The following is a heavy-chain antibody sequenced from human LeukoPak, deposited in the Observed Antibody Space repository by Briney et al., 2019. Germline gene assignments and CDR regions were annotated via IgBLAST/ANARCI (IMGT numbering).Heavy chain of an antibody. J-gene: IGHJ4*02. Sequence: GGSLRLSCAAPGFTFSSYAMHRVRQAPGERLERVAVISYDGSNKYYADSVKGRFTISRDNSKNTLYLQMNSLRAEDTAVYYCARDVWTGVAVSDYWGQGTLVTVSS. CDR2: ISYDGSNK. D-gene: IGHD6-19*01. CDR1: GFTFSSYA. CDR3: ARDVWTGVAVSDY. V-gene: IGHV3-30*01.